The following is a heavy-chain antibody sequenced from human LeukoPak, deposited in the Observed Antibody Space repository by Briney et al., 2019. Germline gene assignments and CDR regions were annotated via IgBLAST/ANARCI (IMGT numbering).Heavy chain of an antibody. V-gene: IGHV3-33*08. CDR3: AREGPRGNSQFDY. D-gene: IGHD2/OR15-2a*01. Sequence: PGGSLRLSCAASGFTFSNYGIHWVRQAPGKGLEWVALIWYDGSNKYYTDSVKGRFTISRDNSKNTLYLEMNSLRAEDTAIYYCAREGPRGNSQFDYWGQGTLVTVSS. CDR2: IWYDGSNK. CDR1: GFTFSNYG. J-gene: IGHJ4*02.